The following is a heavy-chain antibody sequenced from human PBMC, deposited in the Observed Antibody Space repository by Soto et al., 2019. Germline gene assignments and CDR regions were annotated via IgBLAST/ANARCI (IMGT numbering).Heavy chain of an antibody. CDR1: GGSLTGYY. V-gene: IGHV4-34*01. J-gene: IGHJ4*02. CDR2: IKDGGVT. Sequence: QVHLQQWGAGLLKPSETLSLTCAVNGGSLTGYYWSWIRQPPGKGLAWIGEIKDGGVTNYSPSLKGRVTMSADTYKNQFSLKLNSVTAADTAVYYCARGQEGIVATHWDQGTLVTVSS. CDR3: ARGQEGIVATH. D-gene: IGHD5-12*01.